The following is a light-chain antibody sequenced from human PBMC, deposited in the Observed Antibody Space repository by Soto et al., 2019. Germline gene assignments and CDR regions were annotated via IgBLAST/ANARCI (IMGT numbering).Light chain of an antibody. CDR1: SSNIGAGYD. CDR2: GNS. J-gene: IGLJ2*01. Sequence: QSVLTQPPSVSGAPGQRVTISCTGSSSNIGAGYDVHWYQQLPGTAPKLLIYGNSNRPSAVPDRFSGYKSGTSASLAITGLQAEDEADYYCQSYDSSLSGFVVFGGGTQLTVL. V-gene: IGLV1-40*01. CDR3: QSYDSSLSGFVV.